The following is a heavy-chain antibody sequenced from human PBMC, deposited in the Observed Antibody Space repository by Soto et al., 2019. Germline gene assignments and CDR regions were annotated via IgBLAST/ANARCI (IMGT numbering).Heavy chain of an antibody. CDR2: IYCSGST. V-gene: IGHV4-31*03. CDR1: GGSISSGGYY. Sequence: TLSLTCTVSGGSISSGGYYWIWIRQHPGKGLEWIGYIYCSGSTYYNPSLKSRVTISVDTSKNQFSLKLSSVTAADTAVYYCARETQKSSSPDYWGQGTLVTVSS. J-gene: IGHJ4*02. CDR3: ARETQKSSSPDY. D-gene: IGHD6-6*01.